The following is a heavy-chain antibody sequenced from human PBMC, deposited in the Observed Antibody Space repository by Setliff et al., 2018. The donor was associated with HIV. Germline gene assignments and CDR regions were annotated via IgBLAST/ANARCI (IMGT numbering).Heavy chain of an antibody. V-gene: IGHV4-39*01. J-gene: IGHJ4*02. D-gene: IGHD1-7*01. CDR2: ISHSGIT. CDR1: GVSTISSSSSYY. CDR3: ATNRVGNYPLDY. Sequence: SETLSLTCIVSGVSTISSSSSYYWGWIRQPPGKGLEWIGYISHSGITYYNPSLKSRVAISVDMSKNQFSLRVTSLTAADTAVYYCATNRVGNYPLDYWGRGTLVTVSS.